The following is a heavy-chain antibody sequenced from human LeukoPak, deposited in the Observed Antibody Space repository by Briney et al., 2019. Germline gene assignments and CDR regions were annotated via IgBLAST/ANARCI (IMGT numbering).Heavy chain of an antibody. J-gene: IGHJ4*02. CDR3: AKDFHYYDSPFDY. CDR2: ISGSGGST. V-gene: IGHV3-23*01. D-gene: IGHD3-22*01. Sequence: GGSLRLSCAASEFTFSSYAMSWVRQAPGKGLEWVSAISGSGGSTYYADSVKGRFTISRDNSKNTLYLQMNSLRAEDTAVYYCAKDFHYYDSPFDYWGQGTLVTVSS. CDR1: EFTFSSYA.